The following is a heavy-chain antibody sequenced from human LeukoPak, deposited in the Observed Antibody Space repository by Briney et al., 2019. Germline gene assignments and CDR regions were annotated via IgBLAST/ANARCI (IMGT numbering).Heavy chain of an antibody. J-gene: IGHJ6*03. CDR2: ISAYNGNT. CDR3: ARRYCSSASCNYYYMDV. CDR1: GYTLTSYC. V-gene: IGHV1-18*01. Sequence: GALVKVSCKASGYTLTSYCMSWVRQAPGQGLEWMGWISAYNGNTNYAQKLQGRVTMTTDTSTSTAYMELRSLRSDDTAVYYCARRYCSSASCNYYYMDVWGKGTTVTVSS. D-gene: IGHD2-2*01.